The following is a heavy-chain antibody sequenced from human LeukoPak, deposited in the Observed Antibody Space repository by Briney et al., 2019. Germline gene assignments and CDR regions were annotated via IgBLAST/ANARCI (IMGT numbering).Heavy chain of an antibody. D-gene: IGHD5-12*01. CDR2: IYYSGST. Sequence: SETLSLTCSVSGGSISSDYWTWVRQPPGKGLEWIGYIYYSGSTNYNPSLKSRVTISLDTSKNQLSLKLSSVTAADTAVYYCARESPYDGAFDIWGQGTVVTVSS. J-gene: IGHJ3*02. CDR1: GGSISSDY. CDR3: ARESPYDGAFDI. V-gene: IGHV4-59*01.